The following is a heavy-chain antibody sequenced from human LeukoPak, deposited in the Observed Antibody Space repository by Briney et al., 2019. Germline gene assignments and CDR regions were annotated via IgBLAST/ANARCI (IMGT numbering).Heavy chain of an antibody. CDR2: ISGSGGST. CDR1: GFTFSSYA. D-gene: IGHD6-13*01. J-gene: IGHJ4*02. Sequence: GGSLRLSCAASGFTFSSYAMSWVRQAPGKGLEWVSAISGSGGSTYYADSVKGRFTISRDNSKNTLYLQMNSLRAEDTAVYYCGKDPEGRSGRAAAKVDYWGQGTLVTVSS. V-gene: IGHV3-23*01. CDR3: GKDPEGRSGRAAAKVDY.